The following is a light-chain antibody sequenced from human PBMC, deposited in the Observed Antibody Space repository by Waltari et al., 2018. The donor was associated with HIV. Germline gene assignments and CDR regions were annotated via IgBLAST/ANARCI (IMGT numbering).Light chain of an antibody. Sequence: QPPSVSGAPGQRVTISCTGSSSNIGAGYDVHWYQQLPGTAPKLLIYGNSNRPSGVPDRFSGSKSDTSASLAITGLRAEDEADYYCQSYDSSLSGDVVFGGGTSLTVL. V-gene: IGLV1-40*01. J-gene: IGLJ2*01. CDR1: SSNIGAGYD. CDR2: GNS. CDR3: QSYDSSLSGDVV.